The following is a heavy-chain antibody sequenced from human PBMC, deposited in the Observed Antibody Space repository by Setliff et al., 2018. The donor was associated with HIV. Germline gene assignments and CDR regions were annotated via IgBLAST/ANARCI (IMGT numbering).Heavy chain of an antibody. CDR3: ARGIDGSYLKFFDN. V-gene: IGHV1-69*13. J-gene: IGHJ4*02. D-gene: IGHD1-26*01. Sequence: SVKVSCKASGGTFSSYALTWVRQAPGQGLEWMGGIIPIFGTANYAQKFQGRLTITADASTRTAYMELSSLRSEDTAVYYCARGIDGSYLKFFDNWGQGTLVTVSS. CDR2: IIPIFGTA. CDR1: GGTFSSYA.